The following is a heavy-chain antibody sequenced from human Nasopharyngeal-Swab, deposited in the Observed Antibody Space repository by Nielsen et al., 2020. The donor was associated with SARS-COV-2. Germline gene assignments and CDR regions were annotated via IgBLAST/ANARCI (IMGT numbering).Heavy chain of an antibody. J-gene: IGHJ6*02. V-gene: IGHV4-39*01. CDR2: IYYSGST. CDR3: AKHPDGRWFGELSYYYYGLDV. Sequence: WIRQPPGKGLEWIGYIYYSGSTYYNPSLESRFTISVDTSKNHFSLKLTSVTAADTAVYYCAKHPDGRWFGELSYYYYGLDVWGQGTTVTVSS. D-gene: IGHD3-10*01.